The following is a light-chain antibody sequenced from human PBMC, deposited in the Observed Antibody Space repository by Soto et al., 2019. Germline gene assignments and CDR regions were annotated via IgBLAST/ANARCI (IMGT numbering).Light chain of an antibody. Sequence: IVLTETPVSAAVTLGQPASFSCGSSEGPIQSVGKTYLGWLHQRPGQPPRLLNYQISRRTPGVPDRFSGSGAGTNFTLKISRVEPEDVGIFYCMQASQLRTFGQGTKVDIK. CDR3: MQASQLRT. CDR1: EGPIQSVGKTY. V-gene: IGKV2-24*01. J-gene: IGKJ1*01. CDR2: QIS.